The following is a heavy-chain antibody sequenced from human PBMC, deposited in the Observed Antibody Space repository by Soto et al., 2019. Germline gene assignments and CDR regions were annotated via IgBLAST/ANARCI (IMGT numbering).Heavy chain of an antibody. J-gene: IGHJ3*02. CDR2: IYSGGST. V-gene: IGHV3-53*04. Sequence: GGSLRLSSAAPGFTVSTNYMSWVRLSPGKELEWVSVIYSGGSTYYADSVKGRFTISRHNSKNTLYLQMNSLRAEDTAVYYCARSYYDILTGYSPDAFDIWGQGTMVTVSS. CDR3: ARSYYDILTGYSPDAFDI. CDR1: GFTVSTNY. D-gene: IGHD3-9*01.